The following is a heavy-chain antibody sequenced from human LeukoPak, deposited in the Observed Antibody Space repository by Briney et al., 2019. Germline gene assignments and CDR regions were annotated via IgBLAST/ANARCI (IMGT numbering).Heavy chain of an antibody. V-gene: IGHV4-39*01. CDR1: GFSFGDYA. Sequence: PGGSLRLSCTASGFSFGDYAMSWVRQPPGKGLEWIGSISYSGSTYHNPSLKSRVTISVDTSNNQFSLKLSSVTAADTAVYYCAKYQTRTMFDSWGQGTLVTVSS. D-gene: IGHD2-2*01. J-gene: IGHJ4*02. CDR2: ISYSGST. CDR3: AKYQTRTMFDS.